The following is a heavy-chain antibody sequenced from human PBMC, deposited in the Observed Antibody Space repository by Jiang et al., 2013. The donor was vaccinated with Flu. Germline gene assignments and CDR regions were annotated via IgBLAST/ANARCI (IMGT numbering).Heavy chain of an antibody. Sequence: GSGLVKPSETLSLTCTVSGYPLSSGFYWGWIRQSPGKGLEWIGSISHNGKAYYNPSLRSRVSISVGTSKNQFSLRLTSVTAADTAVYHCARGFMGSASADPSDPHNWFDPWGQGARVTVSS. CDR2: ISHNGKA. J-gene: IGHJ5*02. D-gene: IGHD2-15*01. CDR3: ARGFMGSASADPSDPHNWFDP. CDR1: GYPLSSGFY. V-gene: IGHV4-38-2*02.